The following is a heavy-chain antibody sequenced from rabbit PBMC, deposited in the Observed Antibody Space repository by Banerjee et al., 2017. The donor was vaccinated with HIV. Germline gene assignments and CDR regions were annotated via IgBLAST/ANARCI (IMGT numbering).Heavy chain of an antibody. V-gene: IGHV1S40*01. D-gene: IGHD4-1*01. CDR1: GFSFSSSYY. CDR3: ARDTSGWGDYFNL. J-gene: IGHJ4*01. CDR2: IYAGYSGST. Sequence: QSLEESGGDLVKPGASLTLTCTASGFSFSSSYYMCWVRQAPGKGPEWIACIYAGYSGSTYYASWAKGRFTISKTSSTTVTLQMTSLTAADTATYFCARDTSGWGDYFNLWGPGTLVTVS.